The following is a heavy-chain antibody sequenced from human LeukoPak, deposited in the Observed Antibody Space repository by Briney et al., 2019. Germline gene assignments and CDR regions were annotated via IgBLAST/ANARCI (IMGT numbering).Heavy chain of an antibody. CDR2: IYYSGST. V-gene: IGHV4-39*01. CDR3: ARQPYNYDSSSYHSSFDY. J-gene: IGHJ4*02. CDR1: GGSISSSTYY. Sequence: PSETLSLTCTVSGGSISSSTYYWGWIRQPPGKGLEWIGSIYYSGSTYYNPSLKSRVTISVDTSKNQFSLELRSVTAADTAVYYCARQPYNYDSSSYHSSFDYWGQGTLVTVSS. D-gene: IGHD3-22*01.